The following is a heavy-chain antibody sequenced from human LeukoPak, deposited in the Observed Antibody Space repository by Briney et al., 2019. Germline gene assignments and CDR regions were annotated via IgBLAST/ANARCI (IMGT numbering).Heavy chain of an antibody. J-gene: IGHJ4*02. Sequence: SGTLSLTCIVSGGSISSSSYYWGWIRQPPGTGLEWIGSMYYSGSTYYNPSLKSRVTISVDTSKNQFSLKLSSVTAADTAVYYCARQYYYDSSGYYFGYWGQGTLVTVSS. CDR1: GGSISSSSYY. D-gene: IGHD3-22*01. CDR3: ARQYYYDSSGYYFGY. V-gene: IGHV4-39*01. CDR2: MYYSGST.